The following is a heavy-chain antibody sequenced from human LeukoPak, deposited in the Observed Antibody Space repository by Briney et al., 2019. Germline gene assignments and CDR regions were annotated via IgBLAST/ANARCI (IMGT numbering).Heavy chain of an antibody. CDR2: ISPSGDIT. CDR1: GFTFSSHG. J-gene: IGHJ4*02. CDR3: ARGSLDYYDSSGCDY. Sequence: GGSLRLSCAGSGFTFSSHGMDWVRQAPGKGLEWVSGISPSGDITYYADSVKGRFTISRDNAKNSLYLQMNSLRAEDTAVYYCARGSLDYYDSSGCDYWGQGTLVTVSS. V-gene: IGHV3-21*01. D-gene: IGHD3-22*01.